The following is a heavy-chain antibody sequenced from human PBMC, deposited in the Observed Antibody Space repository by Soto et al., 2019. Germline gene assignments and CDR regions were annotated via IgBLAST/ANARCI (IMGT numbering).Heavy chain of an antibody. V-gene: IGHV4-59*01. CDR2: IYYSGST. CDR3: ARDGDCSGGRCCSGFLA. D-gene: IGHD2-15*01. CDR1: GGSISSYY. Sequence: QVQLQESGPGLVKPSETLSPTCTVSGGSISSYYWSWIRQPPGKGLAWIGYIYYSGSTNSNPSLKSRVTIWGDTSKNQFSLKLSSVAAADTAVYYCARDGDCSGGRCCSGFLAWGQGTLVAVAS. J-gene: IGHJ5*02.